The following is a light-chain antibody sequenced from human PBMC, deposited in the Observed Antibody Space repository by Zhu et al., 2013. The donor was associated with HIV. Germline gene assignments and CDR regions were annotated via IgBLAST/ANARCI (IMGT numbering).Light chain of an antibody. CDR2: AAT. V-gene: IGKV1-39*01. CDR3: QQSYNIPWT. J-gene: IGKJ1*01. CDR1: QTINTY. Sequence: DIQVNQSPSSLSASVGDRVIITCRASQTINTYLNWYQQKPGKAPNLLIYAATTLQSGVPSRFTGSGSGTHFTLTILSLQPEDSATYYCQQSYNIPWTFGLGTKVEIK.